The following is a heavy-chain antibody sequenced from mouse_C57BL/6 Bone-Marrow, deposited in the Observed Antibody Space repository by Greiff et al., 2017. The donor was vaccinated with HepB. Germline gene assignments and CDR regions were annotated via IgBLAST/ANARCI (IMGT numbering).Heavy chain of an antibody. J-gene: IGHJ2*01. CDR2: ISSGGSYT. D-gene: IGHD1-1*01. CDR1: GFTFSSYG. Sequence: EVMLVESGGDLVKPGGSLKLSCAASGFTFSSYGMSWVRQTPDKRLEWVATISSGGSYTYYPDSVKGRFTISRDNAKNTLYLQMSSLKSEDTAMYYCARPTVVYFDYWGQGTTLTVSS. V-gene: IGHV5-6*01. CDR3: ARPTVVYFDY.